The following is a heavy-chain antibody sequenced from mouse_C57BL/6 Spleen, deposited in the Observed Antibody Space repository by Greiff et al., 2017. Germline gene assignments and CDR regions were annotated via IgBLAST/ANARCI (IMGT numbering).Heavy chain of an antibody. D-gene: IGHD1-1*02. V-gene: IGHV1-59*01. Sequence: VQLQQSGAELVRPGTSVKLSCKASGYTFTSYWMHWVKQRPGQGLEWIGVIDPSDSYTNYNQKFKGKATLTVDTSSSTAYMQLSSLTSEDSAVYYCARLWSLYAMDYWGQGTSVTVSS. CDR1: GYTFTSYW. CDR2: IDPSDSYT. CDR3: ARLWSLYAMDY. J-gene: IGHJ4*01.